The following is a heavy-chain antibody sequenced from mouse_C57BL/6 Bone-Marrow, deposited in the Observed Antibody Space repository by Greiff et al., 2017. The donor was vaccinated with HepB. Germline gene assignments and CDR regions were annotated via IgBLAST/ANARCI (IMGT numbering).Heavy chain of an antibody. CDR1: GFTFSDYG. CDR3: ARVENCYFGV. Sequence: DVQLVESGGGLVKPGGSLKLSCAASGFTFSDYGMHWVRQAPEKGLEWVANISSGNSTIYYADTVKGRFTISRDNAKNTLCLQMTSLRSDDTGMYYCARVENCYFGVWGTGTTVTVSS. V-gene: IGHV5-17*01. J-gene: IGHJ1*03. CDR2: ISSGNSTI.